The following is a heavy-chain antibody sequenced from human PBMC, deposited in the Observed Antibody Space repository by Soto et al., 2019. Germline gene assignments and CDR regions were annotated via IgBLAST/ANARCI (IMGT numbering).Heavy chain of an antibody. CDR1: GYSFITYD. Sequence: QVQLVQSGAEVRKPGASVKVSCKASGYSFITYDINWVRQAAGQGLEWMGWMNPTSDRTGCAQKFQGRLTMTMDTSSSTAYMELSSLTSDDTAVYYCARVPASLDPWGQGTLVTVSS. J-gene: IGHJ5*02. CDR2: MNPTSDRT. CDR3: ARVPASLDP. V-gene: IGHV1-8*01.